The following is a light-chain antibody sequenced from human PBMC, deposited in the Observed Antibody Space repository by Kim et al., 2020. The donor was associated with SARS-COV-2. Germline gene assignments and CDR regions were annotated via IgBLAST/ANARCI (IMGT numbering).Light chain of an antibody. CDR1: QSVSSY. CDR2: DAS. V-gene: IGKV3-11*01. J-gene: IGKJ3*01. CDR3: QQRSNWPGFT. Sequence: SPGARATLSCRASQSVSSYLAWYQQKPGQAPRLLIYDASNRATGIPARFSGSGSGTDFTLTISSLEPEDFAVYYCQQRSNWPGFTFGPGTKVDIK.